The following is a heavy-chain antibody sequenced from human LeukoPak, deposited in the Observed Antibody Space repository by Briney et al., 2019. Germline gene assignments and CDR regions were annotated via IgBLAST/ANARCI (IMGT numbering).Heavy chain of an antibody. CDR2: ISGSGGST. CDR1: GFIFSSYA. V-gene: IGHV3-23*01. Sequence: PGGSLRLSCAASGFIFSSYAMSWVRQAPGKGLEWVSAISGSGGSTYYADSVKGRFTISRDNSKNTLYLQMNSLRAEDTAVYYCAKDRVSSSWYSGWFDPWGQGTLVTVSS. J-gene: IGHJ5*02. D-gene: IGHD6-13*01. CDR3: AKDRVSSSWYSGWFDP.